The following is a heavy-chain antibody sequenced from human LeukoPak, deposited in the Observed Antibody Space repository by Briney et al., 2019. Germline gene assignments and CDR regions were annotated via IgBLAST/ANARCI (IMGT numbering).Heavy chain of an antibody. CDR2: IKSKTDGGTT. V-gene: IGHV3-15*01. CDR3: TTDWTMVRGVIIYYMDV. D-gene: IGHD3-10*01. Sequence: KPGGSLRLSCAASGFTFSNAWMSWVRQAPGKGLEWVGRIKSKTDGGTTDYAAPVKGRFTISRDDSKNTLYLQMNSLKTEDTAVYYCTTDWTMVRGVIIYYMDVWGKGTTVTVSS. CDR1: GFTFSNAW. J-gene: IGHJ6*03.